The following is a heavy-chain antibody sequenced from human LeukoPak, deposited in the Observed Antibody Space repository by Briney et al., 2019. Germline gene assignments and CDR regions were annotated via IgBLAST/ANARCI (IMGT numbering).Heavy chain of an antibody. CDR3: AGGHDNGDAGRFDI. J-gene: IGHJ3*02. D-gene: IGHD4-17*01. CDR1: GYTLTELS. Sequence: ASVKVSCKVSGYTLTELSMHWVRQAPGKGLEWMGGFDPEDGETIYAQKFQGRVTMTEDTSTDTAYMELSSLRSEDTAVYYCAGGHDNGDAGRFDIWGQGTMVTVSS. CDR2: FDPEDGET. V-gene: IGHV1-24*01.